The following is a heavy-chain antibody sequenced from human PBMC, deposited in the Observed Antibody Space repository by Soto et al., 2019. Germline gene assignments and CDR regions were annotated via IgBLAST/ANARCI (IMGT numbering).Heavy chain of an antibody. D-gene: IGHD3-22*01. CDR1: GFTFSNAW. CDR2: IKSKNDGGTT. Sequence: GGSLRLSCAASGFTFSNAWSNWVRQAPGKGLEWVGRIKSKNDGGTTDYAAPVKDRFTISKDDSKNTLYLQMNSLRAEDTAVYYCAKDPPPDYYDSSGYYFDYWGQGTLVTVSS. CDR3: AKDPPPDYYDSSGYYFDY. J-gene: IGHJ4*02. V-gene: IGHV3-15*07.